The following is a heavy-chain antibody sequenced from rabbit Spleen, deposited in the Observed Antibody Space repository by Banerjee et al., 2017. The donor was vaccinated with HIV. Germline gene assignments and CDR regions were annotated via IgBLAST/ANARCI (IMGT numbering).Heavy chain of an antibody. D-gene: IGHD4-2*01. J-gene: IGHJ4*01. CDR3: ARDVAGHGLDYFHF. Sequence: QSLEESGGDLVKPGASLTLTCTASGVSFSISSYMCWVRQAPGKGLECIACIYAGGSGSTYYASWAKGRFTVSKISSTTVTLQMTGLTAADTAIYFCARDVAGHGLDYFHFWGPGTLVTVS. V-gene: IGHV1S40*01. CDR2: IYAGGSGST. CDR1: GVSFSISSY.